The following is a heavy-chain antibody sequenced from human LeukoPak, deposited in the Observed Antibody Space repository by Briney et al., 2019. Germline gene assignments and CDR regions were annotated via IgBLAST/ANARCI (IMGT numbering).Heavy chain of an antibody. Sequence: GGSLRLSCAASGVTFSSYAMSWVRQAPGKGLEWVSSISGSGGSTYYADSVKGRFTIARDNSKNTLYLYMNSLRAEDTAVYYCAKVLSAMASFDYWGQGTLVTVSS. CDR1: GVTFSSYA. V-gene: IGHV3-23*01. CDR2: ISGSGGST. J-gene: IGHJ4*02. D-gene: IGHD5-18*01. CDR3: AKVLSAMASFDY.